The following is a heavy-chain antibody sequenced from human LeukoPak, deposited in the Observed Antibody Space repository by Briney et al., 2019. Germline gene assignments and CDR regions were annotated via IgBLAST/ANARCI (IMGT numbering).Heavy chain of an antibody. CDR1: GFTFRDYA. V-gene: IGHV3-49*03. CDR3: SRGYTYGPEN. Sequence: PGGSLRLSCLASGFTFRDYAMSWFRQAPGKGLEWVSSIRIKASGGTIKYAASVEGRFTISRDDSTSIAYLQMNSLKTEDTAVYYYSRGYTYGPENWGQGTLVTVSS. J-gene: IGHJ4*02. CDR2: IRIKASGGTI. D-gene: IGHD5-18*01.